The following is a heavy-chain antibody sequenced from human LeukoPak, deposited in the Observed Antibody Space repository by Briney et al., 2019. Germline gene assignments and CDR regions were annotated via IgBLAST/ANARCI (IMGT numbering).Heavy chain of an antibody. D-gene: IGHD3-10*01. CDR2: ISGSGGST. CDR3: AASYGSGSRGIIDY. V-gene: IGHV3-23*01. J-gene: IGHJ4*02. Sequence: GSLRLSCAASGFTFSSYAMSWVRQAPGKGLEWVSAISGSGGSTYYADSVKGRFTISRDNSKNTLYLQMNSLRAEDTAVYYCAASYGSGSRGIIDYWGQGTLVTVSS. CDR1: GFTFSSYA.